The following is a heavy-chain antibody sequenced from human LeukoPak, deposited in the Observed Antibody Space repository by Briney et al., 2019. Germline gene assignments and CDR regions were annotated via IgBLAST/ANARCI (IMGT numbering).Heavy chain of an antibody. CDR3: ARAGIRTAMVSAMYYFDY. V-gene: IGHV1-18*01. CDR2: ISAYNGNT. D-gene: IGHD5-18*01. Sequence: GASVKVSCKASGYTFTSYGISWVRQAPGQGLEWMGWISAYNGNTNYAQKFQGRVTITADESTSTAYMELSSLRSEDTAVYYCARAGIRTAMVSAMYYFDYWGQGTLVTVSS. J-gene: IGHJ4*02. CDR1: GYTFTSYG.